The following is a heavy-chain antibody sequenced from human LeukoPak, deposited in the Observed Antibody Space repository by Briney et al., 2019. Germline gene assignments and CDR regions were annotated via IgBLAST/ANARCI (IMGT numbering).Heavy chain of an antibody. J-gene: IGHJ4*02. CDR1: GFTFSRSW. D-gene: IGHD6-13*01. Sequence: GGSLRLSCAASGFTFSRSWMRWVRQAPGKGLEWVANIKEDGSQRNYVDSVKGRFTISRDNAMNSVFLQMISLRAEDTAVYYCARDRGYNSFDYWGQGTLVTVSS. V-gene: IGHV3-7*01. CDR2: IKEDGSQR. CDR3: ARDRGYNSFDY.